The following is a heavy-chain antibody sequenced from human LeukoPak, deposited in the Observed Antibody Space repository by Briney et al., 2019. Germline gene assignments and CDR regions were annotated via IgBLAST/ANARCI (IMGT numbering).Heavy chain of an antibody. D-gene: IGHD3-10*01. J-gene: IGHJ4*02. CDR2: IWYDGSNK. V-gene: IGHV3-33*01. Sequence: GGSLRLSCAASGFTFSNHDMHWVRQAPGKGLEWVAVIWYDGSNKYYADSVKGRFTISRDNSKNTLYLQMNSLRAEDTAMYYCARDRGVSYFDYWGQGTQVTVSS. CDR1: GFTFSNHD. CDR3: ARDRGVSYFDY.